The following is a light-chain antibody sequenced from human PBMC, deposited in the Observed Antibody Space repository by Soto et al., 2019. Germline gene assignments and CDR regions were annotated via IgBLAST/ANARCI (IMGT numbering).Light chain of an antibody. CDR1: SRDVGGYNF. V-gene: IGLV2-14*01. CDR2: EVS. CDR3: SSYTNTNTWV. Sequence: QSALTQPASVSGSPGQSITISCTGTSRDVGGYNFVSWYQQHPGKAHKVIIYEVSNRPSGVSNRFSGSKSGDAASLTISGLQAEDEAHYHCSSYTNTNTWVFGGGTKLTVL. J-gene: IGLJ3*02.